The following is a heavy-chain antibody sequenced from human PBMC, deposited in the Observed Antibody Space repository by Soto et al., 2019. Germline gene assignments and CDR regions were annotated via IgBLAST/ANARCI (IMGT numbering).Heavy chain of an antibody. CDR2: MYYSGST. D-gene: IGHD6-19*01. J-gene: IGHJ4*02. CDR1: AGSISSSSYY. V-gene: IGHV4-39*01. CDR3: AVGLAVAGTRRY. Sequence: SETLSLTCTVSAGSISSSSYYWGWIRKPPGNGLEWIGSMYYSGSTYYNPSLKSRVTISVDTSKNQFSLKLSSVTAADTAVYYCAVGLAVAGTRRYWGQGTLVTVSS.